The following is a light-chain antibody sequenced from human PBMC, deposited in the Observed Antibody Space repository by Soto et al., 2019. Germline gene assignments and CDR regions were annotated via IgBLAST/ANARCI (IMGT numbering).Light chain of an antibody. Sequence: DIQMTQSPSSLSASVGDRVTITCRASQSISTYLNWYQQTPGKAPKLLIYAASSLQSGVPSRFSGSGSGTDFTLTISSLEPEDFAVYYCQQYGSPITFGQGTRLEIK. CDR1: QSISTY. V-gene: IGKV1-39*01. CDR2: AAS. CDR3: QQYGSPIT. J-gene: IGKJ5*01.